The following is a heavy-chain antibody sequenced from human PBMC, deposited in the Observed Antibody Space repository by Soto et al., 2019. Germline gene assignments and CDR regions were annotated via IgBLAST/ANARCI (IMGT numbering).Heavy chain of an antibody. J-gene: IGHJ4*02. V-gene: IGHV4-34*01. Sequence: QVQLQQWGAGLVKPSETLSLSCAVYGQSFSGHSWAWIRQPPGKGLEWIGEINESGSTYYNPSLKTRVPISTDTSKDQFSLKLRSASAADTAAYLCARRSGSVALTGELEDVNYDYWGQGTLVNVYS. CDR1: GQSFSGHS. D-gene: IGHD1-1*01. CDR2: INESGST. CDR3: ARRSGSVALTGELEDVNYDY.